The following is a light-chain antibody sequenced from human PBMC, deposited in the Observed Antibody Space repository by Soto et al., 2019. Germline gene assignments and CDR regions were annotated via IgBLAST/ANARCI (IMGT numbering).Light chain of an antibody. Sequence: EIQMTQSASAMSVSLGDRVTITWGASQGISNYLAWFQQKPGTVPKRLIYAASILQSGVPSRFSGSGSGTGFNLTISSLQTEDFATYYCLQHDSYPWTFGQGTKVDIK. V-gene: IGKV1-17*03. J-gene: IGKJ1*01. CDR2: AAS. CDR1: QGISNY. CDR3: LQHDSYPWT.